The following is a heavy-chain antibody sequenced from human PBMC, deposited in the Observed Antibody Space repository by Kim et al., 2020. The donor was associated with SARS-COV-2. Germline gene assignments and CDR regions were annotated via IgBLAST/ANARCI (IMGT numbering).Heavy chain of an antibody. CDR3: ATRDFYYEQTTFFDS. D-gene: IGHD3-22*01. J-gene: IGHJ5*01. Sequence: AKSGTDTFTISRDNAKNTLYLQMTSHRAEDTAVYYCATRDFYYEQTTFFDSWGQGTLVTVSS. V-gene: IGHV3-74*01.